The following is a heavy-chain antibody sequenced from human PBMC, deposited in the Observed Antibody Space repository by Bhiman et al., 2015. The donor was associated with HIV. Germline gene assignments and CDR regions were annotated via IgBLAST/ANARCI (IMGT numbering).Heavy chain of an antibody. CDR1: GFTFRTYS. D-gene: IGHD6-13*01. J-gene: IGHJ6*02. V-gene: IGHV3-21*03. CDR2: ISSSSSYI. CDR3: AREYAGTGYYGMDL. Sequence: EVQLVESWGEAWSSLGGSLRFSCAASGFTFRTYSMNWVRQAPGKGLEWVSSISSSSSYIYYADSVKGRFTISRDNAKNSLYLQMNSLRAEDTGVYYCAREYAGTGYYGMDLWGQGTTVTVSS.